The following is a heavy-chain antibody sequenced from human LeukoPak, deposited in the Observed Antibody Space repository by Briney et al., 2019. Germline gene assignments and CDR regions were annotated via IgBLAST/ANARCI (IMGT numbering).Heavy chain of an antibody. Sequence: SETLSLTCAVYGGSFSGYYWSWIRQPPGKGLEWIGYIYYSGSTNYNPSLKSRVTISVDTSKNQFSLKLSSVTAADTAVYYCARSRVTYYDFWSGYPDAFDIWGQGTMVTVSS. CDR1: GGSFSGYY. CDR3: ARSRVTYYDFWSGYPDAFDI. D-gene: IGHD3-3*01. J-gene: IGHJ3*02. V-gene: IGHV4-59*08. CDR2: IYYSGST.